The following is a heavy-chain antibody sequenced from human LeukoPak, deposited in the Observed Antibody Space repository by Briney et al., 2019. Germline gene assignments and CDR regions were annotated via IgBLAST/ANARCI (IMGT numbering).Heavy chain of an antibody. Sequence: NPSETLSLTCTVSGGSISNYWWSWIRQPPGKGLEWIGDIYDSGTTNYNPSLKSRVTIPVDTSKNQFSLKLSSVTAADTAVYYCARHQGYSRSSPYYYRMDVWGQGTTVTVSS. D-gene: IGHD6-6*01. V-gene: IGHV4-59*08. CDR1: GGSISNYW. CDR3: ARHQGYSRSSPYYYRMDV. J-gene: IGHJ6*02. CDR2: IYDSGTT.